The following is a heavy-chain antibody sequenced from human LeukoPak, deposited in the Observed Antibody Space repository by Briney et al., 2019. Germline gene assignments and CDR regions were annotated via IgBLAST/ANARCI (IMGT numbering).Heavy chain of an antibody. CDR1: GFTFSSYS. D-gene: IGHD3-22*01. V-gene: IGHV3-21*01. Sequence: PGGSLRLSCAASGFTFSSYSMNWVRQAPGKGLEWVSSISSSSSYIYYADSVKGRFTISRDNAKNSLYLRMNSLRAEDTAVYYCAYYDSSGYYSDDYWGQGTLVTVSS. CDR2: ISSSSSYI. CDR3: AYYDSSGYYSDDY. J-gene: IGHJ4*02.